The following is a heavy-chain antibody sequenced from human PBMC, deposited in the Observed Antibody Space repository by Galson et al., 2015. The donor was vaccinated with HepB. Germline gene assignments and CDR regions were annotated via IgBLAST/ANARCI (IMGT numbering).Heavy chain of an antibody. V-gene: IGHV3-23*01. D-gene: IGHD6-13*01. CDR3: AKARGDDSSSWYGYYNPAVRYYYYGMDV. J-gene: IGHJ6*02. Sequence: SLRLSCAASGFTFSSYAMSWVRQAPGKGLEWVSAISGSGGSTYYADSVKGRFTISRDNSKNTLYLQMNSLRAEDTAVYYCAKARGDDSSSWYGYYNPAVRYYYYGMDVWGQGTTVTVSS. CDR2: ISGSGGST. CDR1: GFTFSSYA.